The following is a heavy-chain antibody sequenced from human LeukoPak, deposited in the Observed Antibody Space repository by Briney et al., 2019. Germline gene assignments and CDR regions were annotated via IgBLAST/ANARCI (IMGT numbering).Heavy chain of an antibody. D-gene: IGHD5-12*01. Sequence: SRTLSLTFPITGDSDSNNSANWNWIRQSPSRGLEWLGRTYYRSKWYNDYAVSVKSRITINPDTSKNQFSLQLNSVTPEDTAVYYCAREVGYAITSLWYYYCGMDVWGQGTTVTVSS. J-gene: IGHJ6*02. V-gene: IGHV6-1*01. CDR3: AREVGYAITSLWYYYCGMDV. CDR1: GDSDSNNSAN. CDR2: TYYRSKWYN.